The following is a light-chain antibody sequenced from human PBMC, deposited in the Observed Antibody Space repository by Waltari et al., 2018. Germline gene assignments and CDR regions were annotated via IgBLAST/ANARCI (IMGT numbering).Light chain of an antibody. CDR3: CSYAGSSTFAV. J-gene: IGLJ3*02. V-gene: IGLV2-23*03. CDR2: EGS. CDR1: SSDVGSYNL. Sequence: QSALTQPASVSGSPGQSITISCTGTSSDVGSYNLVSWYQQTPGKAPKLMIYEGSKRPSGVSNRFSGSKSGNTASLTISGLQAEDEADYYCCSYAGSSTFAVFGGGTKLTVL.